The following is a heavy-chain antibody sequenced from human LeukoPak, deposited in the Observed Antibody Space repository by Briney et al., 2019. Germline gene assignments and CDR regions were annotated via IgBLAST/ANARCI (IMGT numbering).Heavy chain of an antibody. Sequence: PGGSLRLSCEASGFPFSSYDMNWVRQAPGKGLEWVSAISSGGSTYDADSVKGRFTISRDNSKNTLYLQMNSLRAEDTAVYYCAKDDPLYGDYYAFWGQGTLVTVSS. J-gene: IGHJ4*02. V-gene: IGHV3-23*01. D-gene: IGHD4-17*01. CDR2: ISSGGST. CDR3: AKDDPLYGDYYAF. CDR1: GFPFSSYD.